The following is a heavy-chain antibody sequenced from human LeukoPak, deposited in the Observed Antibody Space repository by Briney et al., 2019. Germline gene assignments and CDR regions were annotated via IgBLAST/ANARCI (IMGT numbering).Heavy chain of an antibody. D-gene: IGHD2-15*01. Sequence: SETLSLTCTVSGGSISSYYWSWIRQPPGKGLEWIGYIYYSGSTNYNPSLKSRVTISVDTSKNQFSLKLSSVTAADTAVYYCARVGRGESRLTSRPNNWFDPWGQGTLVTVSS. V-gene: IGHV4-59*08. CDR3: ARVGRGESRLTSRPNNWFDP. J-gene: IGHJ5*02. CDR2: IYYSGST. CDR1: GGSISSYY.